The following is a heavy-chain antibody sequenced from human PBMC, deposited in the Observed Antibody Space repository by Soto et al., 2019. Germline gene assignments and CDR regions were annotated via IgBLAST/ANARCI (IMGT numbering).Heavy chain of an antibody. V-gene: IGHV1-3*01. CDR1: GYTFTSHA. J-gene: IGHJ6*02. CDR2: INAGNGNT. Sequence: QVQLVQSEAEVKKPGASVKVSCKASGYTFTSHAMHWVREAPGQRLEWMGWINAGNGNTKYSQKFQGRVTITRDTSASTADIELSSLRSEDTAVYYCARVGAGIVGGMDVWGQGTTVTVSS. CDR3: ARVGAGIVGGMDV. D-gene: IGHD2-15*01.